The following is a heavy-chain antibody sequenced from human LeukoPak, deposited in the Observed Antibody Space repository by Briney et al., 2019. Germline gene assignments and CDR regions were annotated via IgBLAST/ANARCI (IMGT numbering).Heavy chain of an antibody. CDR2: INHSGST. CDR3: YFATWSVQY. CDR1: GGSISSYY. D-gene: IGHD3-9*01. Sequence: PSETLSLTCTVSGGSISSYYWSWIRRPPGKGLEWIGEINHSGSTHYNPSLNSRVTISEDTSKNQLHLNLSAVAAADTAVYYCYFATWSVQYWGQGTLVTVSS. J-gene: IGHJ1*01. V-gene: IGHV4-34*01.